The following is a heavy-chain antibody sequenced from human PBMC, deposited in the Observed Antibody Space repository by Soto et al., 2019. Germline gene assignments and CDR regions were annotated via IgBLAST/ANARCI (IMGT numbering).Heavy chain of an antibody. CDR1: GGSISSYY. CDR3: ARVPLY. Sequence: SETLSLTYTVSGGSISSYYWSWIRQPPGKGLEWIGYIYHSGSTYYNPSLKSRVTISVDRSKNQFSLKLSSVTAADTAVYYCARVPLYWGQGTLVTVSS. J-gene: IGHJ4*02. CDR2: IYHSGST. V-gene: IGHV4-59*12.